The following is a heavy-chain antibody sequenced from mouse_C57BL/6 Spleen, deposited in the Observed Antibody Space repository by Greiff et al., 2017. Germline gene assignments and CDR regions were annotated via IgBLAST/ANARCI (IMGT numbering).Heavy chain of an antibody. CDR1: GYTFTSYW. D-gene: IGHD2-1*01. CDR2: IYPSDSET. J-gene: IGHJ4*01. CDR3: ARRLYYYYAMDY. V-gene: IGHV1-61*01. Sequence: VQLQQPGAELVRPGSSVKLSCKASGYTFTSYWMDWVKQRPGQGLEWIGNIYPSDSETHYNQKFKDKATLTVDKSSSTAYMQLSSLTSEDSAVYYCARRLYYYYAMDYWGQGTSVTVSS.